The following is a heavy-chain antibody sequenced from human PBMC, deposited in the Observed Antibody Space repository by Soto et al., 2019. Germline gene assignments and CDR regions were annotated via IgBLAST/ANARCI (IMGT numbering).Heavy chain of an antibody. Sequence: LRLSCTASGFPYGNFLMSWFRQAPGKGMEWVGFIRSQPYGGTAEYAASVRGRFTISRDDSKGIAYLQMNSLQTEDSGVYYCIGSFPFWGQGTLVTVSS. CDR1: GFPYGNFL. V-gene: IGHV3-49*03. D-gene: IGHD3-10*01. J-gene: IGHJ4*02. CDR3: IGSFPF. CDR2: IRSQPYGGTA.